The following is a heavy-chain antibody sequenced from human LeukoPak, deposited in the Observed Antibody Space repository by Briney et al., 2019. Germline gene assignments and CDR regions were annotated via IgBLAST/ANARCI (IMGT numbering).Heavy chain of an antibody. CDR2: ISWNSGTV. V-gene: IGHV3-9*01. Sequence: GRSLRLSCAASGFTFDDYAMHWVRQAPGKGLEWVSGISWNSGTVGYADSVKGRFTISRDNAKNSLYLQMNSLRADDTAVYYCAKGTLGYCSGGICYYFDNWGQGTLVTVSS. J-gene: IGHJ4*02. CDR3: AKGTLGYCSGGICYYFDN. CDR1: GFTFDDYA. D-gene: IGHD2-15*01.